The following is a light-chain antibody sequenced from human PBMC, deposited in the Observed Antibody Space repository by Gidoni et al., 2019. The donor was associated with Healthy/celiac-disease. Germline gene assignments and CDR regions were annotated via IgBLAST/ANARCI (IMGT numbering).Light chain of an antibody. CDR2: AAS. V-gene: IGKV1-39*01. Sequence: DIQITQSPSSLSASVGDRVTITCRASQSISSYLNWYQQKPGKAPKLLIYAASSLQSGVPSRFSGSGSGTDFTLTISSLQPEDFATYYCQHSYSTPVTFGPGTKVDIK. CDR1: QSISSY. CDR3: QHSYSTPVT. J-gene: IGKJ3*01.